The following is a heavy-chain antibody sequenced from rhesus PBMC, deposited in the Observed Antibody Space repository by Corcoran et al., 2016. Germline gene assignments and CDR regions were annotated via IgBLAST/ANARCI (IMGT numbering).Heavy chain of an antibody. J-gene: IGHJ4*01. CDR3: ARGSAGTVLFDY. D-gene: IGHD5-24*01. CDR2: ISYSGST. CDR1: GYSISSGYG. Sequence: QLQLQESGPGLVKPSETLSLTCAVSGYSISSGYGWSWIRQPPGKGLEWIGYISYSGSTSSNPSLKSRVTISRDTSKNQFSLKLSSVTAADTAVYYCARGSAGTVLFDYWGQGVLVTVSS. V-gene: IGHV4-122*02.